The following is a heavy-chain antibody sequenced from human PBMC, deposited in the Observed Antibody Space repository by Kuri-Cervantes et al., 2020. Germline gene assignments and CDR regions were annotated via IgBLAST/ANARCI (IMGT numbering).Heavy chain of an antibody. CDR1: GGXFSSYA. Sequence: SVKVSXKASGGXFSSYAISWVRQXXXQGXEWMGXIIPXFGTANYAQKFQGRVTITADESTSTAYMXLSSLXSDDTAVYYCAXCYDFXSGMDVWGQGTTVTVSS. V-gene: IGHV1-69*13. CDR2: IIPXFGTA. J-gene: IGHJ6*02. CDR3: AXCYDFXSGMDV. D-gene: IGHD3/OR15-3a*01.